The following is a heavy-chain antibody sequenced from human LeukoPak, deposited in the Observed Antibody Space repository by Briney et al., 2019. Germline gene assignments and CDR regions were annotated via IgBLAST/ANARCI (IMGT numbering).Heavy chain of an antibody. CDR1: GGSFSSDF. CDR2: INFLGRA. Sequence: SETLSLTCTVSGGSFSSDFWSWIRQSPGKGLELLGTINFLGRAFYTPSLKSRVTISVDTSKNQFSLKLTSVTAADTAVYYCARDGAGGLGRRSDYWGQGILVTVSS. D-gene: IGHD3-10*01. V-gene: IGHV4-39*07. J-gene: IGHJ4*02. CDR3: ARDGAGGLGRRSDY.